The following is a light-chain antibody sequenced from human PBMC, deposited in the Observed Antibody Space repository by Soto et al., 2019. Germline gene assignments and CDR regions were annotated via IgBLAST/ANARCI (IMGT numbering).Light chain of an antibody. Sequence: DIQMTQSPSTLSASVGDRVTISCRASQYISNWLAWYQQKPGKAPRLLIYDVSILQSGVPSRFSGSGSGTEFTLPLSSLRPDDFATYYCQPYQSYAGFGQGTKVEIK. J-gene: IGKJ1*01. CDR3: QPYQSYAG. CDR1: QYISNW. V-gene: IGKV1-5*01. CDR2: DVS.